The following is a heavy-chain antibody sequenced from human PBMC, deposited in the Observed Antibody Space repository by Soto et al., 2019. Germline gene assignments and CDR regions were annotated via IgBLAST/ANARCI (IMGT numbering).Heavy chain of an antibody. Sequence: GGSLRLSCAASGIAFSSYWMTWVRQAPGKGLERVANIKQDGSDKYYVDSVKGRFTISRDNAKNSLYLQMNSLRAEDTALYYCSRDPPWDDDAFYISAQGTTVTVSS. V-gene: IGHV3-7*01. CDR1: GIAFSSYW. CDR2: IKQDGSDK. J-gene: IGHJ3*02. CDR3: SRDPPWDDDAFYI. D-gene: IGHD1-26*01.